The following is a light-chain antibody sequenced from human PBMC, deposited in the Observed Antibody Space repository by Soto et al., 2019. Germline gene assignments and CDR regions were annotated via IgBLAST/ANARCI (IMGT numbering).Light chain of an antibody. CDR1: ENINTY. J-gene: IGKJ4*01. V-gene: IGKV3-11*01. CDR2: DAS. CDR3: QHRNNWPLT. Sequence: VVLTQSPATLSVAPGERATLSCRASENINTYLAWYQQKPGQAPNLLIYDASTRATGIPARFSASGSGTDFTLTISSLEPEDFAVYYCQHRNNWPLTFGGGTTVEIK.